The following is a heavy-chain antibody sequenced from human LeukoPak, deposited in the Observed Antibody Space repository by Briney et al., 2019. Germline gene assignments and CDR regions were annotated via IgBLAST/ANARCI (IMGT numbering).Heavy chain of an antibody. CDR3: AKDLVSYYDSSGYYLFDY. V-gene: IGHV3-23*01. J-gene: IGHJ4*02. CDR1: GFTFSSYA. CDR2: ISGSGGST. D-gene: IGHD3-22*01. Sequence: GGSLRLSCAASGFTFSSYAMRWVRQAPGRGLEWVSAISGSGGSTYYADSVKGRFTISRDNSKNTLYLQMNSLRAEDTAVYYCAKDLVSYYDSSGYYLFDYWGQGTLVTVSS.